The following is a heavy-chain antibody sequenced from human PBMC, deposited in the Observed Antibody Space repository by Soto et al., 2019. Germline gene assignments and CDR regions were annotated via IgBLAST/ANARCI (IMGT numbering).Heavy chain of an antibody. Sequence: ASVKVSCKASGYNFVKYGITWVRQAPGQGLEWLGWISPYNGNTKYAQKIQGRVIMTTDTSTTTAYLELLSLTSDDTAEYYCAKGGAIVAAGTRVYLYNAMDVWGQGTTVT. J-gene: IGHJ6*02. D-gene: IGHD1-26*01. CDR1: GYNFVKYG. V-gene: IGHV1-18*01. CDR3: AKGGAIVAAGTRVYLYNAMDV. CDR2: ISPYNGNT.